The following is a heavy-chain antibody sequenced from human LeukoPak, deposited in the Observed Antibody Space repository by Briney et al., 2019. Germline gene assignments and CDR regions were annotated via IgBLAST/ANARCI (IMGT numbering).Heavy chain of an antibody. D-gene: IGHD1-26*01. CDR3: AKDRREYSGSLFDY. J-gene: IGHJ4*02. CDR1: GFTFSSYG. CDR2: IRYDGSNK. Sequence: PGGSLRLSCAASGFTFSSYGMHWVRQAPGKGLEWVAFIRYDGSNKYYADSVKGRFTISRDNSKNTLYPQMNSLRAEDTAVYYCAKDRREYSGSLFDYWGQGTLVTVSS. V-gene: IGHV3-30*02.